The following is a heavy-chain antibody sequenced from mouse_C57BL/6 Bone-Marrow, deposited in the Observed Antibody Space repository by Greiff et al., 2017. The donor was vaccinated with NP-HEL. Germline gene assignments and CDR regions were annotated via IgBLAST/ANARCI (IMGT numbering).Heavy chain of an antibody. CDR3: APYYYGSSYGDAMDY. J-gene: IGHJ4*01. Sequence: VQLQQSGPELVKPGASVKISCKASGYTFTDYYMNWVKQSHGKSLEWIGDINPNNGGTSYNQKFKGKATLTVDKSSSTAYMELRSLTSEDSAVYYCAPYYYGSSYGDAMDYWGQGTSGTVSS. D-gene: IGHD1-1*01. CDR1: GYTFTDYY. CDR2: INPNNGGT. V-gene: IGHV1-26*01.